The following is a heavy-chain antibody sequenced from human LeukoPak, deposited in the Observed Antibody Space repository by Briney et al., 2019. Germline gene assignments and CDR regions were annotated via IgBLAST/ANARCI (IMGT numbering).Heavy chain of an antibody. J-gene: IGHJ5*02. Sequence: GASVKVSCKASGYTFTSYGISWVRQAPGRGLEWMGWISAYNGNTNYAQKLQGRVTMTTDTSTSTAYMELRSLRSDDTAVYYCAREGGDNWNYGWFDPWGQGTLVTVSS. V-gene: IGHV1-18*01. D-gene: IGHD1-7*01. CDR1: GYTFTSYG. CDR2: ISAYNGNT. CDR3: AREGGDNWNYGWFDP.